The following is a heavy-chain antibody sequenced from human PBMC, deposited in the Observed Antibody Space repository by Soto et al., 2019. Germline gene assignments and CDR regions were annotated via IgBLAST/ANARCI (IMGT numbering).Heavy chain of an antibody. D-gene: IGHD2-21*02. CDR2: ISYDGSNK. J-gene: IGHJ4*02. Sequence: PGGSLRLSCAASGFTFSSYAMHWVRQAPGKGLEWVAVISYDGSNKYYADSVKGRFTISRDNSKNTLYLQMNSLRAEDTAVYYCARGLAYCCGDCSSHFDYWGQGTLVTVFS. CDR1: GFTFSSYA. V-gene: IGHV3-30-3*01. CDR3: ARGLAYCCGDCSSHFDY.